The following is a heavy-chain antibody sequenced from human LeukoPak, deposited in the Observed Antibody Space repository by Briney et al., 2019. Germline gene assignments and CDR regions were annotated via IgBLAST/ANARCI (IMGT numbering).Heavy chain of an antibody. CDR3: ARTQWLVLGHYYYYMDV. CDR2: ISYDGSNK. CDR1: GFTFSSYG. J-gene: IGHJ6*03. V-gene: IGHV3-30*03. Sequence: GGSLRLSCAASGFTFSSYGMHWVRQAPGKGLEWVAIISYDGSNKYYADSVKGRFTISRDNAKNSLYLQMNSLRAEDTAVYYCARTQWLVLGHYYYYMDVWGKGTTVTVSS. D-gene: IGHD6-19*01.